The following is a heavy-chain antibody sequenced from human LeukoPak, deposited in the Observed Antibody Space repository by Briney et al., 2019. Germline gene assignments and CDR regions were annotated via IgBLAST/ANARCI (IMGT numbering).Heavy chain of an antibody. V-gene: IGHV1-2*02. CDR3: AVGRRTDFDY. CDR2: INPNSGGT. D-gene: IGHD1-26*01. Sequence: GASVKVSCKASGYTFTDYYIHWVRQAPGQGLEWMRWINPNSGGTNYAQNFQGRVTMTRDTYITTAYMDLSRLRLDDTAVYYCAVGRRTDFDYWGQGTLVTVFS. J-gene: IGHJ4*02. CDR1: GYTFTDYY.